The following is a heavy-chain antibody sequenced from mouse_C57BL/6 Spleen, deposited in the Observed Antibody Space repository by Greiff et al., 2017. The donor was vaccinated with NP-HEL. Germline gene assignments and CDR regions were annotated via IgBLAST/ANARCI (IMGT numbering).Heavy chain of an antibody. J-gene: IGHJ3*01. CDR3: AREGTGTGAY. V-gene: IGHV3-6*01. D-gene: IGHD4-1*01. CDR1: GYSITSGYY. Sequence: EVQVVESGPGLVKPSQSLSLTCSVTGYSITSGYYWNWIRQFPGNKLEWMGYISYDGSNNYNPSLKNRISITRDTSKNQFFLKLNSVTTEDTATYYCAREGTGTGAYWGQGTLVTVSA. CDR2: ISYDGSN.